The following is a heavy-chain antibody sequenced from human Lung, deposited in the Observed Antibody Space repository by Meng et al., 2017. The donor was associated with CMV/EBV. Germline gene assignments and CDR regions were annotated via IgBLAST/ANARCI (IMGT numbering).Heavy chain of an antibody. J-gene: IGHJ4*02. CDR3: ASGCTNTNCYKSDFDY. D-gene: IGHD2-2*02. CDR2: INGDGSST. Sequence: SCAASGFTFNNYWMHSVRQAPGKGLVWVSRINGDGSSTTYADSVKGPFTISRDNAKNTLYLQMNSLRAEDTAVYCCASGCTNTNCYKSDFDYWGQGTXVTVSS. V-gene: IGHV3-74*01. CDR1: GFTFNNYW.